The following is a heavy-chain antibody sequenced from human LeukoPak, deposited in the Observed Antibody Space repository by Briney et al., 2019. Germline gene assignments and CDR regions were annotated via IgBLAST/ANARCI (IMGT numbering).Heavy chain of an antibody. CDR1: RFSFSTYP. J-gene: IGHJ4*02. V-gene: IGHV3-23*01. CDR3: ASAAGPFDN. CDR2: ISASGDVT. D-gene: IGHD6-13*01. Sequence: GGSLRLSCAASRFSFSTYPMGWVRQAPGKGLEWVSGISASGDVTFHADPVKGRFTISRDNSKNTLYLEMNSLRAEDTAVYYCASAAGPFDNWGQGTLVTVSS.